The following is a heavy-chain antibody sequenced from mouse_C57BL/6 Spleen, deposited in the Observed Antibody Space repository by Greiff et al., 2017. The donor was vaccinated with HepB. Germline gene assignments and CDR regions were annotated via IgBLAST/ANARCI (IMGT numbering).Heavy chain of an antibody. Sequence: VQLQQSGPELVKPGASVKISCKASGYAFSSSWMNWVKQRPGKGLEWIGRIYPGDGDTNYNGKFKGKATLTADKSSSTAYMQLSSLASEDSAVYFCAIRWSIYDGYSDAMDYWGQGTSVTVSS. CDR1: GYAFSSSW. J-gene: IGHJ4*01. CDR2: IYPGDGDT. D-gene: IGHD2-3*01. CDR3: AIRWSIYDGYSDAMDY. V-gene: IGHV1-82*01.